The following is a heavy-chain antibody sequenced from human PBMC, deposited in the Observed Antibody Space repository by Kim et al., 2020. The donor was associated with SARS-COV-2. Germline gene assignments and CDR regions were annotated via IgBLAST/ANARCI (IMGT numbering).Heavy chain of an antibody. D-gene: IGHD2-15*01. CDR3: ARAWVVVAARLESFDY. V-gene: IGHV1-3*01. CDR2: INAGNGNT. Sequence: ASVKVSCKASGYTFTSYAMHWVRQAPGQRLEWMGWINAGNGNTKYSQKFQGRVTITRDTSASTAYMELSSLRSEDTAVYYCARAWVVVAARLESFDYWGQGTLVTVSS. CDR1: GYTFTSYA. J-gene: IGHJ4*02.